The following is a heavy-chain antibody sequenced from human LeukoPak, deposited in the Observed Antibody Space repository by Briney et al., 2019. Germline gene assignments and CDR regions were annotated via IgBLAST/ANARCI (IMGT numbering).Heavy chain of an antibody. V-gene: IGHV1-2*02. Sequence: ASVKVSCKASGYTFTDYYIHWVRQAPGQGLEWMGWINPNSGGTNYAQKFQGRVTMTRDTSISTAYMELSRLRSDDTAVYYCARVGPYYYDSSGYHNWFDPWGQGTLVTVSS. CDR1: GYTFTDYY. D-gene: IGHD3-22*01. CDR2: INPNSGGT. CDR3: ARVGPYYYDSSGYHNWFDP. J-gene: IGHJ5*02.